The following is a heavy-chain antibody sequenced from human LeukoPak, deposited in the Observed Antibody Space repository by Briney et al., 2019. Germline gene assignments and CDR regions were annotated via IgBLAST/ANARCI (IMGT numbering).Heavy chain of an antibody. CDR3: ARLPAAIIFDY. Sequence: SGTLSLTCTVSGGPISSSSYYWGWIRQPPGKGLEWIGSIYYSGSTYYNPSLKSRVTISVDTSKNQFSLKLSSVTAADTAVYYCARLPAAIIFDYWGQGTQVTVSS. CDR1: GGPISSSSYY. V-gene: IGHV4-39*01. D-gene: IGHD2-2*01. CDR2: IYYSGST. J-gene: IGHJ4*02.